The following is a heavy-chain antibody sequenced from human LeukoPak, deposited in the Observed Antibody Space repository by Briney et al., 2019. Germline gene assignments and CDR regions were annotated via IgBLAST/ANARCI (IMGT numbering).Heavy chain of an antibody. D-gene: IGHD1-26*01. Sequence: ASVKVSCKASGGTFSSYAISWVRQAPGQELEWMGGIIPIFGTANYAQKFQDRVTITADKSTSTAYMELSSLRSEDTAVYYCARAEVGATTAAFDYWGQGTLVTVSS. V-gene: IGHV1-69*06. J-gene: IGHJ4*02. CDR2: IIPIFGTA. CDR3: ARAEVGATTAAFDY. CDR1: GGTFSSYA.